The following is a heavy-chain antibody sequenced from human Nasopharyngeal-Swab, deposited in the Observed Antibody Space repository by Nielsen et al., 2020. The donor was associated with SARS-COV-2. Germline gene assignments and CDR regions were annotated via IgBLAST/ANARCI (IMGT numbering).Heavy chain of an antibody. Sequence: WIRQPPEKGLEWVGFIRSKAYGGTTEYAASVKGRFTISRDDSKSIAYLQMNSLKTEDTAVYYCTRSQREGITIFGVVYWFDPWGQGTLVTVSS. J-gene: IGHJ5*02. CDR2: IRSKAYGGTT. D-gene: IGHD3-3*01. CDR3: TRSQREGITIFGVVYWFDP. V-gene: IGHV3-49*02.